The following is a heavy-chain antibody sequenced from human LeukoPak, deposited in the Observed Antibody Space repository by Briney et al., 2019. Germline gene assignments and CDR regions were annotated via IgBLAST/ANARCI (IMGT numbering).Heavy chain of an antibody. Sequence: ASVKVSCKASGGTFSSHTVTWVRQAPGQGLEWMGWINPNSGGTNYAQKFQGRVTMTRDTSISTAYMELSRLRSDDTAVYYCARDLLVRGVIIRGFDYYYGMDVWGQGTTVTVSS. D-gene: IGHD3-10*01. CDR1: GGTFSSHT. J-gene: IGHJ6*02. CDR3: ARDLLVRGVIIRGFDYYYGMDV. CDR2: INPNSGGT. V-gene: IGHV1-2*02.